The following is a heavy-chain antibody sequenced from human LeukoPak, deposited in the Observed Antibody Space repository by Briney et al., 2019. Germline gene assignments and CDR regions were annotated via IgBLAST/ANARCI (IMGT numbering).Heavy chain of an antibody. J-gene: IGHJ3*02. CDR3: ARRDYDYVWGSYRAFDI. V-gene: IGHV4-34*01. D-gene: IGHD3-16*02. CDR1: GGSFSGYY. Sequence: PSETLPLTCAVYGGSFSGYYWSWIRQPPGKGLEWIGEINHSGSTNYNPSLKSRVTISVDTSKNQFSLKLSSVTAADTAVYYCARRDYDYVWGSYRAFDIWGPGTMVTVSS. CDR2: INHSGST.